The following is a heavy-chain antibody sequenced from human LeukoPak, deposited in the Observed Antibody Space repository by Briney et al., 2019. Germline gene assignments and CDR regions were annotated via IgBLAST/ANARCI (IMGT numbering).Heavy chain of an antibody. CDR1: GFTFSSYS. D-gene: IGHD7-27*01. Sequence: PGGSLRLSCAASGFTFSSYSMNWVRQAPGKGLEWVSSISSSSSYIYYADSVKGRFTISRDNAKNSLYLQMNSLRAEDTAVYYCAGGELGNGWFDPWGQGTLVTVSS. J-gene: IGHJ5*02. CDR2: ISSSSSYI. V-gene: IGHV3-21*04. CDR3: AGGELGNGWFDP.